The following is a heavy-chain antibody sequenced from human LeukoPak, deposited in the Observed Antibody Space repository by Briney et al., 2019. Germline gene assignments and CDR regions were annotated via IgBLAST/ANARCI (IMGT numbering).Heavy chain of an antibody. Sequence: PSETLSLTCTVSGGSISSYYWSWIRQPPGKGLEWIGYIYYSGSTNYNPSLKSRVTISVDTSKNQFSLKLSSVTAADTAVYYCARSGYAFGADAFDIWGQGAMVAVPS. CDR1: GGSISSYY. CDR3: ARSGYAFGADAFDI. CDR2: IYYSGST. D-gene: IGHD3-16*01. J-gene: IGHJ3*02. V-gene: IGHV4-59*01.